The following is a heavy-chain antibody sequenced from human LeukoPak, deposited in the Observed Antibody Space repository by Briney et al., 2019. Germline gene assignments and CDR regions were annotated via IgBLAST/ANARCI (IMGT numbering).Heavy chain of an antibody. CDR3: ARARGYLLLRDYFYF. V-gene: IGHV1-18*01. D-gene: IGHD3-10*01. Sequence: ASVKVSCKASGYTFTSYGISWVRQAPGQGLEWMGWISAYNGNTNYAQKLQGRVTMTTDTSTSTAYMELRSLRSDDTAVYYCARARGYLLLRDYFYFWGQGTPVTVSS. CDR1: GYTFTSYG. J-gene: IGHJ4*02. CDR2: ISAYNGNT.